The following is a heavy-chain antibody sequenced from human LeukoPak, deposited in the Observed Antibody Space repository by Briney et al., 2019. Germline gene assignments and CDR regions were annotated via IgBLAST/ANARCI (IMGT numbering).Heavy chain of an antibody. Sequence: PSETLSLTCTVSGGPISSGSYYWSWIRQPAGKGLEWIGRIYTSGSTDYDPSLKSRVTISVDTSKNQFSLELSSVTAADTAVYYCARGYSSRYNWFDPWGQGTLVTVSS. CDR2: IYTSGST. CDR1: GGPISSGSYY. D-gene: IGHD6-13*01. CDR3: ARGYSSRYNWFDP. J-gene: IGHJ5*02. V-gene: IGHV4-61*02.